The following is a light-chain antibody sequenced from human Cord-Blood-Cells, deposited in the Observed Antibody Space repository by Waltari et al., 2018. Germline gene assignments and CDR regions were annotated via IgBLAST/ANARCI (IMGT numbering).Light chain of an antibody. Sequence: DIQITKSPSSLSASVGDRVTITCRASQSIISYLNWYQQKPGKAPKLLISTASSLQSGVPSRCSGSGSGTDFTLTISSQQPEDFATYYCQQSYSTPPWTFGQGTKVEIK. V-gene: IGKV1-39*01. CDR3: QQSYSTPPWT. CDR2: TAS. J-gene: IGKJ1*01. CDR1: QSIISY.